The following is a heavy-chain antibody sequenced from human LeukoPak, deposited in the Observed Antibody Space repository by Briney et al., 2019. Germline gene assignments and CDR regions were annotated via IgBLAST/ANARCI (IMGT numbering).Heavy chain of an antibody. CDR3: ARGIAARLLY. Sequence: SETLSLTCTVSGGSISGYYWSWVRQPPGKGLEWIGYISYTGSTYYNPSLKSRVTISVDTSKNQFSLKLSSVTAADTAVYYCARGIAARLLYWGQGTLVTVSS. D-gene: IGHD6-6*01. V-gene: IGHV4-59*01. J-gene: IGHJ4*02. CDR1: GGSISGYY. CDR2: ISYTGST.